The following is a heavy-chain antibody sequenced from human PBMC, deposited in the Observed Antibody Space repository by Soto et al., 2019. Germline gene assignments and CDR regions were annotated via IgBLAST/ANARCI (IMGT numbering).Heavy chain of an antibody. J-gene: IGHJ4*02. CDR1: GFTFSSNW. CDR2: IDNDGRSS. CDR3: ASGSYGYSPDY. D-gene: IGHD6-13*01. Sequence: EVRLVESGGGLVQPGGSLRLSCAASGFTFSSNWMHWVRQGPGKGLVWVSRIDNDGRSSDYAYSAKGRCTISRANAKTTLYLEMSSLREEYTAVSYCASGSYGYSPDYWCQGTLVTFSS. V-gene: IGHV3-74*01.